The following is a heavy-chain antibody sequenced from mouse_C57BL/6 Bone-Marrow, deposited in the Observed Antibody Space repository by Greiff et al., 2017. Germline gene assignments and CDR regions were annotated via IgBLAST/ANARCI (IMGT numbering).Heavy chain of an antibody. CDR2: IHPNSGST. CDR3: ARIICSSYPYWYFDV. J-gene: IGHJ1*03. Sequence: VQLQQPGAELVKPGASVKLSCKASGYTFTSYWMHWVKQRPGQGLEWIGMIHPNSGSTNYNEKFKSKATLTVDKSSSTAYMQLSSLTSEDSAVYYCARIICSSYPYWYFDVWGTGTTVTVSS. V-gene: IGHV1-64*01. CDR1: GYTFTSYW. D-gene: IGHD1-1*01.